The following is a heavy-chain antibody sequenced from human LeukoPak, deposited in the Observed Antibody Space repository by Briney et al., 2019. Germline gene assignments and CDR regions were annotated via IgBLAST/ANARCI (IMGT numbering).Heavy chain of an antibody. V-gene: IGHV3-48*01. Sequence: GGSLRLSCSASGFTFSSYSMNWVRQAPGKGLEWVSYISSSSSTIYYADSVKGRFTISRDNAKNSLYLQMNSLRAEDTAVYYCARDTGGRGRLDAFDIWGQGTMVTVSS. CDR3: ARDTGGRGRLDAFDI. J-gene: IGHJ3*02. CDR2: ISSSSSTI. CDR1: GFTFSSYS. D-gene: IGHD3-10*01.